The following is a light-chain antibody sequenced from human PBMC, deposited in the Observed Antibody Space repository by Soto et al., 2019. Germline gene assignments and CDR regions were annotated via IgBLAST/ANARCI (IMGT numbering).Light chain of an antibody. CDR1: SSDVGNYKY. V-gene: IGLV2-14*01. CDR3: SSYTSSNFWV. Sequence: QSVLTQPASVSGSPGQSITISCTGTSSDVGNYKYVSWYQQHPGKAPKLMIYEVSNRPSGVSNRFSGSKSGNTASLTISGLQAEDETDYYCSSYTSSNFWVFGEGTKVTVL. J-gene: IGLJ3*02. CDR2: EVS.